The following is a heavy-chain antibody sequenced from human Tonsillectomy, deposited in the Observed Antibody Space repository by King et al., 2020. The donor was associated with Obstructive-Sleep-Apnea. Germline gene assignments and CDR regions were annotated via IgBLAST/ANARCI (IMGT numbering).Heavy chain of an antibody. V-gene: IGHV4-31*03. J-gene: IGHJ3*02. Sequence: VPLQESGPGLVKPSQTLSLTCTVSGGSISSGTYYWSWIRQHPGKGLEWIGYIYYSGSTYYNPSLKSRVTISIDTSKNQFSLKLSSLTAADTAVYYCARGYCSSTSCSDAFDIWGQGTMLTVSA. CDR2: IYYSGST. CDR3: ARGYCSSTSCSDAFDI. CDR1: GGSISSGTYY. D-gene: IGHD2-2*01.